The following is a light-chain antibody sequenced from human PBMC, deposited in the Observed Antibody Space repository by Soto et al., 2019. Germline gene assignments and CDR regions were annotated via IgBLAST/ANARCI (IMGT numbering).Light chain of an antibody. J-gene: IGKJ1*01. CDR2: LAS. CDR1: QSLLNSNGYNY. Sequence: DIVLTQSPLSLPVTPGEPASISSRSSQSLLNSNGYNYLDWYLQKPGQSPQLLIFLASNRASGVPDRLSGSGSGTDFTLKISRVEAEDVGVYYCMQAQQTRTFGQGTKVDIK. V-gene: IGKV2-28*01. CDR3: MQAQQTRT.